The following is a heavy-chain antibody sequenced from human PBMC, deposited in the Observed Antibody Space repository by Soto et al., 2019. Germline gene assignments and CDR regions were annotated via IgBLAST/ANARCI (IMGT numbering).Heavy chain of an antibody. CDR2: IYYSGST. CDR3: ARDFTDSSGPTLGMGV. J-gene: IGHJ6*02. Sequence: SETLSLTCTVSGGSISSGDYYWSWIRQPPGKGLGWIGYIYYSGSTYYNPSLKSRVTISVDTSKSQFSLKLSSVTAADTAVYYCARDFTDSSGPTLGMGVWGQGTTVT. V-gene: IGHV4-30-4*01. CDR1: GGSISSGDYY. D-gene: IGHD6-19*01.